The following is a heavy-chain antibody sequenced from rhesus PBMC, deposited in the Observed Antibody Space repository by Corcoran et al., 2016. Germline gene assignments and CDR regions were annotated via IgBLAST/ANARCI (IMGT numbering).Heavy chain of an antibody. Sequence: QVQLQESGPGLVKPSETLSLTCAVSGGSISSSTWWSWIRHSPGKGLEWIGSIYGGSGCTSYNPSRKSRVTISTDTSKNQFSLKLSAVTAADTAVYYCARRVIAAASFDYWGQGVLVTVSS. CDR1: GGSISSSTW. CDR2: IYGGSGCT. J-gene: IGHJ4*01. CDR3: ARRVIAAASFDY. V-gene: IGHV4-93*01. D-gene: IGHD6-13*01.